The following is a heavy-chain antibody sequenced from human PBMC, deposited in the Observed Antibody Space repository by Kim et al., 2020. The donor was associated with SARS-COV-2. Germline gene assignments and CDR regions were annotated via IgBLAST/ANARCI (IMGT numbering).Heavy chain of an antibody. J-gene: IGHJ4*02. CDR2: GST. Sequence: GSTYYNTSLKSRVSISVDTSTNQFSLRLTSVTAADTAVYFCARHYGSSFDYWGQGTLVTVSS. CDR3: ARHYGSSFDY. D-gene: IGHD6-13*01. V-gene: IGHV4-39*01.